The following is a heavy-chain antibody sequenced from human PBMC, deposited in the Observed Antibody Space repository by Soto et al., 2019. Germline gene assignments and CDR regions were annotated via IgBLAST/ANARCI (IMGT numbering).Heavy chain of an antibody. V-gene: IGHV2-26*04. Sequence: QVTVKESGPVLVKPTETLTLTCTVSGFSLSNAGLGVSWIRQPPGTALEWLAHIFSNDEKSYSTSLKSRLTISRDTSKSQVVLTMTNMDPVDTATYYCASTYSTSWYWFAPWGQGTLVTVSS. J-gene: IGHJ5*02. CDR2: IFSNDEK. CDR1: GFSLSNAGLG. D-gene: IGHD2-2*01. CDR3: ASTYSTSWYWFAP.